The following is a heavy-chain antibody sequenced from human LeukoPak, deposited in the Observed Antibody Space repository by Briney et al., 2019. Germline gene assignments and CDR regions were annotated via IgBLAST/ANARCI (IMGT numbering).Heavy chain of an antibody. V-gene: IGHV3-23*01. CDR1: GFTFSSYA. CDR3: AKWDIVVVVAADANFDY. CDR2: ISGSGGST. D-gene: IGHD2-15*01. J-gene: IGHJ4*02. Sequence: GGSLRLSCAASGFTFSSYAMSWVRQAPGKGLEWVSAISGSGGSTYYADSVKGRFTISRDNSKNTLYLQMNSLRTEDTAVYYCAKWDIVVVVAADANFDYWGQGTLVTVSS.